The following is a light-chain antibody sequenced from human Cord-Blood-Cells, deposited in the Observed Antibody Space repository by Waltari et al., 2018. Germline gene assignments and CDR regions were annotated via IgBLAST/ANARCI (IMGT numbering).Light chain of an antibody. J-gene: IGLJ1*01. V-gene: IGLV2-8*01. Sequence: QSALTQPPSASGSPGQSVTISCTGTSTHVGGYNYVSWYQQHPGKAPKLMTYEVSKRPSGGPDRVSGSKSGNTASLTVSGLQAEDEADYYCISYAGSNNFYVFGTGTKVTVL. CDR3: ISYAGSNNFYV. CDR1: STHVGGYNY. CDR2: EVS.